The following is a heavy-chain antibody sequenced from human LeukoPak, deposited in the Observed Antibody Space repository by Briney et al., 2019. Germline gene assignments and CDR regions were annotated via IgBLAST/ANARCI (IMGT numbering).Heavy chain of an antibody. Sequence: GGSLRLSCAASGFTVTNNNVNWARQAPGKGLEWVSVISSGGSTYYADSVKGRFTISRDTSKNTLYLQMNSLRAEDAALYYCARDSSSGWFDYWGQGTLVTVSS. J-gene: IGHJ4*02. D-gene: IGHD6-19*01. V-gene: IGHV3-66*01. CDR1: GFTVTNNN. CDR2: ISSGGST. CDR3: ARDSSSGWFDY.